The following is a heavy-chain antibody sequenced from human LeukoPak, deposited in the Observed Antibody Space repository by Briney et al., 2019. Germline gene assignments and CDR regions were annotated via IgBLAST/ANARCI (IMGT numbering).Heavy chain of an antibody. CDR3: ARGLAARPGWFDP. CDR1: GGSIRSYY. CDR2: IYYSGST. D-gene: IGHD6-6*01. J-gene: IGHJ5*02. V-gene: IGHV4-59*01. Sequence: SETLSLTCTVSGGSIRSYYWNWIRQPPGKRLEWIGYIYYSGSTNYNPSLKSRVTISVDTSKNQFSLKLSSVTAADTAVYYCARGLAARPGWFDPWGQGTLVTVSS.